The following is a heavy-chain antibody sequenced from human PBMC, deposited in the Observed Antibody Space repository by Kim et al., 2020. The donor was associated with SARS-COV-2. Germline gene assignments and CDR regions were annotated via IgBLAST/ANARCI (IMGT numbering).Heavy chain of an antibody. J-gene: IGHJ6*03. V-gene: IGHV1-69*04. CDR1: GDTFSSYA. D-gene: IGHD3-16*01. CDR2: INPNSGNT. CDR3: AGGHVANYYYFMVG. Sequence: SVKVSCKASGDTFSSYAISWVRQAPGQGLEWMGRINPNSGNTNYAQKFQGRVTITTDKSMNTAYMELSSLRSEDTAVYYCAGGHVANYYYFMVGCGKG.